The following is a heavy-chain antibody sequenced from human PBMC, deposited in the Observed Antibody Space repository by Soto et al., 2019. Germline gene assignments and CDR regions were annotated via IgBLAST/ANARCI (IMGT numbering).Heavy chain of an antibody. D-gene: IGHD2-8*01. J-gene: IGHJ4*02. CDR2: VDGSGYDT. CDR3: AREIFAAAYAATYAFDL. V-gene: IGHV3-23*01. Sequence: PGGSLRLACAASGFTFSSHAMGWLRQAPGTGPEWVAFVDGSGYDTSYAESVKGRFTVSRDNSDNSLYLHMDSLRAEDTGRYFCAREIFAAAYAATYAFDLWGQGALVTVSS. CDR1: GFTFSSHA.